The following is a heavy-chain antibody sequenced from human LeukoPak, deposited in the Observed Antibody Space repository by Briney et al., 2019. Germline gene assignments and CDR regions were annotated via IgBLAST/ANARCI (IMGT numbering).Heavy chain of an antibody. Sequence: SETLSLTCAVYGGSFSGYYWGWIRQPPGKGLEWIGSIYYSGSTYYNPSLKSRVTISVDTSKNQFSLKLSSVTAADTAVYYCAGYCSGGSCRSPFDYWGQGTLVTVSS. CDR1: GGSFSGYY. V-gene: IGHV4-34*01. CDR3: AGYCSGGSCRSPFDY. J-gene: IGHJ4*02. CDR2: IYYSGST. D-gene: IGHD2-15*01.